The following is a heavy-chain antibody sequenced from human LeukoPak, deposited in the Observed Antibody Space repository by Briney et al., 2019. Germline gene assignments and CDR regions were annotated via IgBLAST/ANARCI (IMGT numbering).Heavy chain of an antibody. D-gene: IGHD6-19*01. CDR1: GGSFSGYY. V-gene: IGHV4-34*01. J-gene: IGHJ4*02. CDR2: INHSGST. CDR3: VTDSSGWYLY. Sequence: SETLSLTCAVYGGSFSGYYWSWIRQPPGKGLEWIGEINHSGSTNYNPSLKSRVTISVDTSKNQFSLKLSSVTAAGTAVYYCVTDSSGWYLYWGQGTLVTVSS.